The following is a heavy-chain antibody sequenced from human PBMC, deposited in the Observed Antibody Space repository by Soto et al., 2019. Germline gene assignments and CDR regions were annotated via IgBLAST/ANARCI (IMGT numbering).Heavy chain of an antibody. CDR2: INSDGSST. CDR1: GFTFSSYW. D-gene: IGHD6-19*01. J-gene: IGHJ6*02. V-gene: IGHV3-74*01. Sequence: EVQLVESGGGLVQPGGSLRLSCAASGFTFSSYWMHWVRQAPGKGLVWVSRINSDGSSTSYADSVKGRFTISRDNAKNTLYLQMNSLRAEDTAVYYCARMWAVGGLYYDYGMDVWGQGTTVTVSS. CDR3: ARMWAVGGLYYDYGMDV.